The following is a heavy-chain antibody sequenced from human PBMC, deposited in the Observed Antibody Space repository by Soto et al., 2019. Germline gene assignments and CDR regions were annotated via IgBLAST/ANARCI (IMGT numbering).Heavy chain of an antibody. Sequence: PSETLSLTCTVSGGSISSYYWSWIRQPPGKGLEWIAYIYYSGSNNYNPSLKSRVTISVDTSKNQFSLKLISVTAADTAVYYCARQSYDSSDYFDYWGQGTLVTVSS. CDR2: IYYSGSN. J-gene: IGHJ4*02. CDR3: ARQSYDSSDYFDY. D-gene: IGHD3-22*01. CDR1: GGSISSYY. V-gene: IGHV4-59*08.